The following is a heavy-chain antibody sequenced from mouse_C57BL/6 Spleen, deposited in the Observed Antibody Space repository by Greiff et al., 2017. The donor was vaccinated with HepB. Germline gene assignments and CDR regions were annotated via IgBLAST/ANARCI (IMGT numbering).Heavy chain of an antibody. V-gene: IGHV1-15*01. CDR3: TRRFYYFDY. Sequence: QVQLQQSGAELVRPGASVTLSCKASGYTFTDYEMHWVKQTPVHGLEWIGAIDPETGGTAYNQKFKGKAILTADKSSSTAYMELRSLTSEDSAVYYGTRRFYYFDYWGQGTTLTVSS. J-gene: IGHJ2*01. CDR2: IDPETGGT. CDR1: GYTFTDYE.